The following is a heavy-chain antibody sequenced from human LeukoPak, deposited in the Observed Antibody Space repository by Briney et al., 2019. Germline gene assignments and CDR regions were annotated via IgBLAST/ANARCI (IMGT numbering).Heavy chain of an antibody. V-gene: IGHV1-69*05. CDR2: IIPIFGTA. J-gene: IGHJ3*02. Sequence: ASVKVSCKASGGTFSSYAISWVRQAPGQGLEWMGGIIPIFGTANYAQKFQGRVTITTDESTSTAYMELSSLRSEDTAVYYCAREQFEKYYYASSGYLDAFDIWGQGTMVTVSS. D-gene: IGHD3-22*01. CDR1: GGTFSSYA. CDR3: AREQFEKYYYASSGYLDAFDI.